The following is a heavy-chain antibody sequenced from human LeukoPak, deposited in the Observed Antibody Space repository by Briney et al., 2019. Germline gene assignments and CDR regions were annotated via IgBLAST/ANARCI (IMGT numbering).Heavy chain of an antibody. J-gene: IGHJ4*02. Sequence: ASVKVSCKASGYTFTSYDINWVRQATGQGLEWMGWMNPNSGNTGYAQKFRGRVTITRNTSISTAYMELSSLRSEDTAVYYCAIDSTDIVVVPALDYWGQGTLVTVSS. CDR3: AIDSTDIVVVPALDY. CDR1: GYTFTSYD. V-gene: IGHV1-8*03. CDR2: MNPNSGNT. D-gene: IGHD2-2*01.